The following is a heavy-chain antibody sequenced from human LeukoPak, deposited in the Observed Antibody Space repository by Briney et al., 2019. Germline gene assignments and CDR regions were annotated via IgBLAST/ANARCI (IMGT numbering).Heavy chain of an antibody. J-gene: IGHJ4*02. V-gene: IGHV4-30-4*01. CDR1: GGSISSGDYY. Sequence: SETLSLTCTVSGGSISSGDYYWSWIRQPPGKGLEWIGYIYYSGSTYYNPSLKSRVTISVDTSKNQFSLKLSSVTAADTAVYYCARGTVPAPLDYWGQGTLVAVSS. CDR2: IYYSGST. CDR3: ARGTVPAPLDY. D-gene: IGHD2-2*01.